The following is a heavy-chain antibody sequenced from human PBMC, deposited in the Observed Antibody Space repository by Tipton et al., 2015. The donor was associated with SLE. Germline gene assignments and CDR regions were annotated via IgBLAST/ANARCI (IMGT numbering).Heavy chain of an antibody. J-gene: IGHJ4*02. CDR1: GGSISGYY. CDR3: SRGGGSYYDY. CDR2: VYSSGST. V-gene: IGHV4-4*07. Sequence: TLSLTCTVSGGSISGYYWSWFRQPAGKGLEWIGRVYSSGSTIYNPSIQSRITLSLDKSKNQFSLRVNSVTAADTAVYYCSRGGGSYYDYWGQGMLVTVSS. D-gene: IGHD1-26*01.